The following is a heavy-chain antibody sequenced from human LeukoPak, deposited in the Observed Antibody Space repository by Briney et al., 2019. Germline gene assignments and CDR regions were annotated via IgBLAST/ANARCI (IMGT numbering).Heavy chain of an antibody. Sequence: SETLSLTCAVYGGSFSGYYWSWIRQPPGKGLEWIGEINHSGSTNYNPSLKSRVTISVDTSKNQFSLKLSSVTAADTAVYYCARSQILTGRTFVYWGQGTLVTVSS. D-gene: IGHD3-9*01. CDR1: GGSFSGYY. V-gene: IGHV4-34*01. J-gene: IGHJ4*02. CDR2: INHSGST. CDR3: ARSQILTGRTFVY.